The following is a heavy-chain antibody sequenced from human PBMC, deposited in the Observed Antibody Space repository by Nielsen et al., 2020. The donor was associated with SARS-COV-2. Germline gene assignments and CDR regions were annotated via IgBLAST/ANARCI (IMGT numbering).Heavy chain of an antibody. J-gene: IGHJ6*02. D-gene: IGHD3-3*01. V-gene: IGHV1-18*01. Sequence: ASVKVSCKASGFTFISYGISWVRRAPGQGLEWMGWISAYNGNTNYAQKFQGRVTLTTDTGTKTAYMELRSLRSDDTAVYYCARVVEGDDFWSGYSNGVDVWGQGTTVSVS. CDR1: GFTFISYG. CDR2: ISAYNGNT. CDR3: ARVVEGDDFWSGYSNGVDV.